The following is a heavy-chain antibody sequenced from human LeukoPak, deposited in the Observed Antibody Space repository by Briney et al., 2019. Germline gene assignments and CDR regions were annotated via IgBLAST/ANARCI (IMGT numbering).Heavy chain of an antibody. D-gene: IGHD3-10*01. CDR3: ARDSTMVRGVTPYYYYMDV. V-gene: IGHV1-2*02. CDR1: GYTFTGYY. J-gene: IGHJ6*03. CDR2: INPNSGGT. Sequence: GASVKVSCKASGYTFTGYYMHWVRQAPGQGLEWMGWINPNSGGTNYAQKFQGRVTMTRDTSISTAYMELSRLRSDDTAVYYCARDSTMVRGVTPYYYYMDVWGKGTTVTVSS.